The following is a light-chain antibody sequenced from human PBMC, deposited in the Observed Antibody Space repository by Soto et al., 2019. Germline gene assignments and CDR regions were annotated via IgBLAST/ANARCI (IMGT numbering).Light chain of an antibody. CDR1: SXXVGGYNY. Sequence: XSVLTQPASVSGSPGQSITISCTGTSXXVGGYNYVSWYQHHPGKAPKFLIYDVINRPSGVFIRFSVSKSGNTASLIISGLQVEDEADYYCSSYTSSSTLSTYVFGTG. CDR3: SSYTSSSTLSTYV. J-gene: IGLJ1*01. V-gene: IGLV2-14*03. CDR2: DVI.